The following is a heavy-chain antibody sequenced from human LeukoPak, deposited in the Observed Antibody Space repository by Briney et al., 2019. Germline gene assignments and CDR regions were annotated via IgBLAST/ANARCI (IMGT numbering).Heavy chain of an antibody. Sequence: SETLSLTCTVSGGSISGSSYYWGWIRQPPGKGLEWIGSIYYSGSTYYNPSLKSRVTISVDTSKNQFSLKLSSVTAADTAVYHCARDHSGWYSDDYWGQGTLVTVSS. D-gene: IGHD6-19*01. CDR3: ARDHSGWYSDDY. J-gene: IGHJ4*02. V-gene: IGHV4-39*07. CDR2: IYYSGST. CDR1: GGSISGSSYY.